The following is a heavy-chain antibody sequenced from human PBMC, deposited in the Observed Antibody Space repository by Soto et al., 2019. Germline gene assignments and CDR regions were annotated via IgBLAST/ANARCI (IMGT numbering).Heavy chain of an antibody. V-gene: IGHV1-18*01. CDR1: GYTFTTYG. Sequence: ASVKVSCKASGYTFTTYGISWVRQAPGQGLEWMGWISAYNGNTNYAQNLQGRVTMTTDTSTSTAYMELRSLRSDDTAVYYCARFYASGSYPYDYWDQGTLVTVSS. CDR2: ISAYNGNT. D-gene: IGHD3-10*01. CDR3: ARFYASGSYPYDY. J-gene: IGHJ4*02.